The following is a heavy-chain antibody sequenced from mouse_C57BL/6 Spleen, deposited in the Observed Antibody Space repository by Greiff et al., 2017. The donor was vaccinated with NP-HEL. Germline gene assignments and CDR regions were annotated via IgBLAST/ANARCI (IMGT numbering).Heavy chain of an antibody. V-gene: IGHV7-3*01. D-gene: IGHD2-2*01. CDR1: GFTFTDYY. J-gene: IGHJ2*01. Sequence: EVHLVESGGGLVQPGGSLSLSCAASGFTFTDYYMSWVRQPPGKALEWLGFIRNKANGYTTEYSASVKGRFTISRDNSQSILYLQMNALRAEDSATYYCARYGYDCPNYFDYWGQGTTLTVSS. CDR2: IRNKANGYTT. CDR3: ARYGYDCPNYFDY.